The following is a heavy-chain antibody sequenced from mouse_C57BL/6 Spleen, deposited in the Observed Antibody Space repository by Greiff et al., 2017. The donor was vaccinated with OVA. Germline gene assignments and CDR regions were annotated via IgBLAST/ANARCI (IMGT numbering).Heavy chain of an antibody. CDR1: GYTFTDYY. CDR3: ARNDYAMDY. J-gene: IGHJ4*01. Sequence: VQLQQSGPELVKPGASVKISCKASGYTFTDYYMNWVKQSHGKSLEWIGAINPNNGGTSYNQKFKGKATLTVDKSSSTAYMELRSLTSEDSAVYYCARNDYAMDYWGQGTSVTVSS. V-gene: IGHV1-26*01. CDR2: INPNNGGT.